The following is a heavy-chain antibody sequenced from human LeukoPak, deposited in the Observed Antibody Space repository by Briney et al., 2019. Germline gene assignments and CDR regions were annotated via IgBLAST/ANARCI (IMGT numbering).Heavy chain of an antibody. J-gene: IGHJ6*03. CDR2: ISSSSSYI. D-gene: IGHD1-26*01. Sequence: GGSLRLSCAASGFTFSSYSMNWVRQAPGKGLEWVSSISSSSSYIYYADSVKGRFTISRDNAENSLYLQMNSLRAEDTAVYYCARISSGNYYNYYYYMDVWGTGTTVTISS. CDR3: ARISSGNYYNYYYYMDV. CDR1: GFTFSSYS. V-gene: IGHV3-21*01.